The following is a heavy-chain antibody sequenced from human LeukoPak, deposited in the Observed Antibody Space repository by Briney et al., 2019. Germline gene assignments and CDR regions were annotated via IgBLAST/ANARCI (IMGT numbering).Heavy chain of an antibody. CDR1: GGSFSGYY. CDR3: ARVRDYYDSSGYYHQDWFDP. J-gene: IGHJ5*02. D-gene: IGHD3-22*01. V-gene: IGHV4-34*01. Sequence: SETLSLTCAVYGGSFSGYYWSWIRQPPGKGLEWIGEINHSGSTNYNPSLKSRVTISLDTSKNQFSLKLSSVTAADTAVYYCARVRDYYDSSGYYHQDWFDPWGQGTLVNVSS. CDR2: INHSGST.